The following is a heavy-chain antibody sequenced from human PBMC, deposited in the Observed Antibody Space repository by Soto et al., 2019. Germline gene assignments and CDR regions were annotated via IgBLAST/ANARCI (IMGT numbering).Heavy chain of an antibody. J-gene: IGHJ4*02. D-gene: IGHD4-17*01. Sequence: QVQLVESGGGVVQPGRSLRLYCAASGFKFGSYGMHWVRQAPGKGLEWVALISFDGSNKHYGDSVKGRFAISRDTSKNTLYLQMNSLRAEDTAFYYCAKDHEWETTLTPGLLDHWGQGTLVIVSP. CDR3: AKDHEWETTLTPGLLDH. V-gene: IGHV3-30*18. CDR1: GFKFGSYG. CDR2: ISFDGSNK.